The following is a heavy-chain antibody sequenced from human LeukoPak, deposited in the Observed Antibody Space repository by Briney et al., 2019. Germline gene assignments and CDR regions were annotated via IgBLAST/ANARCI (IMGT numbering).Heavy chain of an antibody. D-gene: IGHD5-12*01. CDR1: GASISSYY. J-gene: IGHJ4*02. CDR2: IYYTGST. V-gene: IGHV4-59*01. CDR3: ARVSAVATSFDY. Sequence: PSETLSLTCTVSGASISSYYWSWIWQPPGKGLEWIGYIYYTGSTNYNPSLKSRVTISLDTSKNQFSLKLSSVTAADTAVYYCARVSAVATSFDYWGQGTLVTVSS.